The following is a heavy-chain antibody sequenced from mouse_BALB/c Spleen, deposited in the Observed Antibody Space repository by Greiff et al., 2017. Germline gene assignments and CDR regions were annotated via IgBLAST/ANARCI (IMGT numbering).Heavy chain of an antibody. CDR3: ARPEGRFAY. V-gene: IGHV5-6*01. CDR2: ISSGGSYT. J-gene: IGHJ3*01. Sequence: EVNVVESGGDLVKPGGSLKLSCAASGFTFSSYGMSWVRQTPDKRLEWVATISSGGSYTYYPDSVKGRFTISRDNAKNTLYLQMSSLKSEDTAMYYCARPEGRFAYWGQGTLVTVSA. CDR1: GFTFSSYG.